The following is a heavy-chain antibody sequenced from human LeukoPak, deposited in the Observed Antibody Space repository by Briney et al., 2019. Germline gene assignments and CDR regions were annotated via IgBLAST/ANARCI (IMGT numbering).Heavy chain of an antibody. CDR2: LIPLFGTT. CDR1: GGTFSGYA. CDR3: AGGDPFNYYMDV. J-gene: IGHJ6*03. D-gene: IGHD4-17*01. Sequence: ASVKVSCKASGGTFSGYAISWVRQAPGQGIEWMGELIPLFGTTNCTRRFQGRITISTDESTTTAYMELSGLTFEDTAVYYCAGGDPFNYYMDVWGRGTTVSV. V-gene: IGHV1-69*05.